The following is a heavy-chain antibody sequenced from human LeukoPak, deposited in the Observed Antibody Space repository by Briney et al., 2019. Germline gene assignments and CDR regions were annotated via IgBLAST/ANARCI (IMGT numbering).Heavy chain of an antibody. D-gene: IGHD3-3*01. V-gene: IGHV1-24*01. CDR2: YDPEKDET. Sequence: ASVKVSCKVSGLSFIELSFHWVRQAPGKGLEWMGGYDPEKDETVYAQKFQGRVTMTEDTSTDTVYVQLGSLRSEDTAIYYCTTNLISLFGVGYWGHGTLVTVSS. CDR3: TTNLISLFGVGY. CDR1: GLSFIELS. J-gene: IGHJ4*01.